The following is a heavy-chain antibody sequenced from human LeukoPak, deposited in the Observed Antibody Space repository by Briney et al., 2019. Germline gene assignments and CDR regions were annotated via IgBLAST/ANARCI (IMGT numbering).Heavy chain of an antibody. CDR1: GFTFSSYW. J-gene: IGHJ3*02. CDR3: AKALAYYDSSGYYSGDAFDI. D-gene: IGHD3-22*01. V-gene: IGHV3-7*01. Sequence: GGSLRLSCAASGFTFSSYWMSWVRQAPGKGLEWVANIKQDGSEKYYVDSVEGRFTISRDNAKNSLYLQMNSLRAEDTAVYYCAKALAYYDSSGYYSGDAFDIWGQGTMVTVSS. CDR2: IKQDGSEK.